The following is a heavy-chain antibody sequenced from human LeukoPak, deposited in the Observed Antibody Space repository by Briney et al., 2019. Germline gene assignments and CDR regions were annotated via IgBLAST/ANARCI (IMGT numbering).Heavy chain of an antibody. V-gene: IGHV3-23*01. D-gene: IGHD3-10*01. CDR2: ISADSATT. Sequence: GGSLRLSCAASGFNFGSYSMTWVRQAPGKGLEWVSVISADSATTFYADSVKGRFTISRDNAKNTVFLQMSSLRAEDTALYYCAKDSTVRGVGSFDYWGQGTLVTVSS. CDR1: GFNFGSYS. CDR3: AKDSTVRGVGSFDY. J-gene: IGHJ4*02.